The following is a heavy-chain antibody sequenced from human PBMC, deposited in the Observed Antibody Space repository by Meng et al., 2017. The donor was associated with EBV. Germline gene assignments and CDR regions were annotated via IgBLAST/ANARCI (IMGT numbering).Heavy chain of an antibody. D-gene: IGHD6-13*01. V-gene: IGHV1-69*01. CDR2: IIPIFGTA. J-gene: IGHJ5*02. CDR1: GGTFSNYA. Sequence: QEQLVQSGAEVKMPGSSVKVSCKASGGTFSNYAISWVRQAPGQGLEWMGGIIPIFGTANYAQRFQGRVTITADESTNTAYMELSSLRSEDTAVYFCARRPLAYSSSNYWLDPWGQGTLVTVSS. CDR3: ARRPLAYSSSNYWLDP.